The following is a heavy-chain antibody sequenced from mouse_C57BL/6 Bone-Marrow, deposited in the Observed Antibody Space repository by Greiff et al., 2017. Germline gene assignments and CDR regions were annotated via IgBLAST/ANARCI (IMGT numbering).Heavy chain of an antibody. CDR1: GYTFTSYW. D-gene: IGHD2-2*01. V-gene: IGHV1-55*01. J-gene: IGHJ2*01. Sequence: QVQLQQPGAELVKPGASVKMSCKASGYTFTSYWITWVKQRPGQGLEWIGDIYPGSGSPNYNEKFKSKATLTVDTSSGTAYMQLSSLTSEDSAVYYCVYYGYDEGVYWGQGTTLTVSS. CDR2: IYPGSGSP. CDR3: VYYGYDEGVY.